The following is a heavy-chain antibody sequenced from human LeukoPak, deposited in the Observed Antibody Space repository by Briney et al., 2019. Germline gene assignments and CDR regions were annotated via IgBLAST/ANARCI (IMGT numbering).Heavy chain of an antibody. CDR3: ARNKGVYGSGSYDN. D-gene: IGHD3-10*01. CDR1: GFTVSGHY. V-gene: IGHV3-53*01. CDR2: INSGGTT. J-gene: IGHJ4*02. Sequence: PGGSLRLSCAASGFTVSGHYWSWVRQAPGKGLEWVSQINSGGTTYYADSVKGRFTISRDNSKNTLYLQMNSLRAEDTAVYHCARNKGVYGSGSYDNWGPGTLVTVPS.